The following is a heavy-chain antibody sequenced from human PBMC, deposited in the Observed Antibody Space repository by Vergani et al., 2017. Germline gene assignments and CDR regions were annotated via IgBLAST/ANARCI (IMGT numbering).Heavy chain of an antibody. V-gene: IGHV4-59*01. CDR3: AREACSGGSCYYYMDV. J-gene: IGHJ6*03. D-gene: IGHD2-15*01. CDR1: GGSISSYY. CDR2: IYYSGRT. Sequence: QVQLQESGPGLVKPSETLSLTCTVSGGSISSYYWSWIRQPPGKGLGGIGYIYYSGRTNYNPSLKSRVTISVDTSKNQFSLKLSSVTAADTAVYYCAREACSGGSCYYYMDVWGKGTTVTVSS.